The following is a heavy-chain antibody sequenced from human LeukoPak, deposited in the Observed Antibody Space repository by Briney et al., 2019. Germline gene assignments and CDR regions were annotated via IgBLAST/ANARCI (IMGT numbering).Heavy chain of an antibody. CDR2: ISGSGGST. D-gene: IGHD5-18*01. Sequence: GGSLRLSCAASGFTFSSYAMSWVRQAPGKGLEWVSAISGSGGSTYYTDSVKGRFTISRDNSKNTLYLQMNSLRAEDTALCYCAKDDGYTYGYSDYWGQGTLVTVSS. V-gene: IGHV3-23*01. CDR3: AKDDGYTYGYSDY. J-gene: IGHJ4*02. CDR1: GFTFSSYA.